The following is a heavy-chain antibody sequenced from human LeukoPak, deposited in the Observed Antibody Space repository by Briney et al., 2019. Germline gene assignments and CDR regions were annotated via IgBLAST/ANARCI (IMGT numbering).Heavy chain of an antibody. CDR3: DYYFDY. CDR2: ISYDGSNK. Sequence: PGGSLRLSCAASAFTFISYAMHWVRQAPGKGMEWVAVISYDGSNKYYADSVKGRFTISRDNSKNTLSLQMNSLRAEVIVDRLPDYYFDYWGQGTLVTVPS. D-gene: IGHD3-16*02. J-gene: IGHJ4*02. CDR1: AFTFISYA. V-gene: IGHV3-30-3*01.